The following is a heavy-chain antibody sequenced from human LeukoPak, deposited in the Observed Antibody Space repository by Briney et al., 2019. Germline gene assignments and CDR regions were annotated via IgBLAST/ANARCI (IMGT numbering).Heavy chain of an antibody. CDR3: ARVGNGRSWDY. J-gene: IGHJ4*02. CDR1: GFTFSSFT. V-gene: IGHV3-48*02. Sequence: GGSLILSCAASGFTFSSFTMNWARQVPGKGLEWISYISLGNSTMFYADSVKGRFTISRDNAKNSLYLQMNSLRDDDTAVYYCARVGNGRSWDYWGQGTLVSVSS. D-gene: IGHD2-15*01. CDR2: ISLGNSTM.